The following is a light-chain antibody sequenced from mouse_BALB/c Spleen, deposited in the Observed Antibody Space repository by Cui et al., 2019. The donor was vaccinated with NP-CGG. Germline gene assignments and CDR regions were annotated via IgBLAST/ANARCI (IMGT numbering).Light chain of an antibody. CDR3: II. V-gene: IGLV1*01. Sequence: QAVVTQESALTTSPGETVTLTCSSSTGAVTTSNYVNWVQEKSDHLFTGLIGGTNNRTPGVPASFSGSLIGDKAALTITGAQTEDEAIYFSIIFGSGTKVTVL. J-gene: IGLJ3*01. CDR2: GTN. CDR1: TGAVTTSNY.